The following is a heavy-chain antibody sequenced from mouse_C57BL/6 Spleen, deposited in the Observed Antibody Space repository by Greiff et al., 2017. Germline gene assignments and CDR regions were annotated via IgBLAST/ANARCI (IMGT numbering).Heavy chain of an antibody. CDR2: IYPGDGDT. CDR3: ESSGITTVLWEDFDY. J-gene: IGHJ2*01. V-gene: IGHV1-82*01. CDR1: GYAFSSSW. D-gene: IGHD1-1*01. Sequence: QVQLQQSGPELVKPGASVKISCKASGYAFSSSWMNWVKQRPGKGLEWIGRIYPGDGDTNYNGKFKGKATLTADKSSSTAYMQLSSLRSEDPAVYFCESSGITTVLWEDFDYWGQGTTLTVSS.